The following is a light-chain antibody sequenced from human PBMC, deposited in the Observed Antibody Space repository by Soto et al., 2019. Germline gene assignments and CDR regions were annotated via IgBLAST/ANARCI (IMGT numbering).Light chain of an antibody. CDR3: HQYGNLPLT. V-gene: IGKV1-33*01. J-gene: IGKJ4*01. Sequence: DIQMTQSPSSLSASVGDRVTITCQASQDIRNYLNWYQQKPGTAPKLLIYDATNLETGVTSRFSGSGSGTDFTFTISSLQPEDIATCYCHQYGNLPLTFGGGTRVEIK. CDR1: QDIRNY. CDR2: DAT.